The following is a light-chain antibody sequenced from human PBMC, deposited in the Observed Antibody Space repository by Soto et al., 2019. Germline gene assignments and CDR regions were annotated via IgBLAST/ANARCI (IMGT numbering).Light chain of an antibody. CDR3: MQALQTPFT. Sequence: DVVMTQSPLSLPVTPGEPASISCRSGRRLLYSNGYNYLDWYVQKPGQSPQLLIYLGSYRASGVPDRLSGSGSGTDFTLKISRVEAEDVGVYYCMQALQTPFTFGPGTKVDIK. J-gene: IGKJ3*01. CDR1: RRLLYSNGYNY. V-gene: IGKV2-28*01. CDR2: LGS.